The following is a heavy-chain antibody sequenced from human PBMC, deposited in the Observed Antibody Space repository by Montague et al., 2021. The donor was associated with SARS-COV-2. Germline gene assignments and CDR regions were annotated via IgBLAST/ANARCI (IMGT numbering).Heavy chain of an antibody. D-gene: IGHD1-1*01. Sequence: SETLSLTCTVSGGSISSYYWSWIRQPPGKGLEWIGYIHYSGSTNYNPSLNSRVTISVDTSKNQFSLKVSSVTAADTAVYYCARHRTSVDSFNIWGQGTMVTVSS. CDR1: GGSISSYY. J-gene: IGHJ3*02. CDR3: ARHRTSVDSFNI. CDR2: IHYSGST. V-gene: IGHV4-59*08.